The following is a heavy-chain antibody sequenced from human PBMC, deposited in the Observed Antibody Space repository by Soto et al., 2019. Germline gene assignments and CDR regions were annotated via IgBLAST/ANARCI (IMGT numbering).Heavy chain of an antibody. Sequence: ASVKVSCKASNYTFINYGIGWVRQAPGHGLEWMGWVSPSYGKTYYAHKFQGRVTMTTDTSTGTVYMELRSLRSDDTAVYFCAKDGGYSGYDWDYWGQGTLVTVSS. D-gene: IGHD5-12*01. CDR3: AKDGGYSGYDWDY. CDR2: VSPSYGKT. J-gene: IGHJ4*02. CDR1: NYTFINYG. V-gene: IGHV1-18*04.